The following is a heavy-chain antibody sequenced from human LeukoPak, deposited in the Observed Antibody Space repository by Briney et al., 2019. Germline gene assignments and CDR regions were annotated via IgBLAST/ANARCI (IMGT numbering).Heavy chain of an antibody. Sequence: PGGSLRLSCAASGFTFSSYAMSWVRQAPGKGLEWVSVISGSGGSIKYADSVKGWFTISRDNSKTTLQLQVNNLRAEDTALYYCAREVPSFDYWGQGTLVTVSS. CDR2: ISGSGGSI. V-gene: IGHV3-23*01. CDR1: GFTFSSYA. CDR3: AREVPSFDY. J-gene: IGHJ4*02. D-gene: IGHD1-26*01.